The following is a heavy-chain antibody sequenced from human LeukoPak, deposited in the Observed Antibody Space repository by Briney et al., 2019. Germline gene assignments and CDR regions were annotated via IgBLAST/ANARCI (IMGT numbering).Heavy chain of an antibody. J-gene: IGHJ4*02. CDR2: INHSGST. D-gene: IGHD1-1*01. CDR1: GGSFSGYY. CDR3: ASSGRPVRLGFRY. Sequence: SETLSLTCAVYGGSFSGYYWSWIRQPPGKGLEWIGEINHSGSTNYNPSLKSRVTISVDTSKNQFSLKLSSVTAADTAVYYCASSGRPVRLGFRYWGQGTLVTVSS. V-gene: IGHV4-34*01.